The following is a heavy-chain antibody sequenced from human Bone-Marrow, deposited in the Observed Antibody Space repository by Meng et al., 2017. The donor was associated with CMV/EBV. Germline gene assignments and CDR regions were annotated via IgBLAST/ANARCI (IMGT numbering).Heavy chain of an antibody. CDR1: GYTFTGYY. CDR2: ISAYNGNT. D-gene: IGHD3-22*01. CDR3: ARDINYYDSSGYAHYYFDY. V-gene: IGHV1-18*04. Sequence: QVQLVQSGAEVKKPGASVKVSCKASGYTFTGYYMHWVRQAPGQGLEWMGWISAYNGNTNYAQKLQGRVTMTTDTSTSTAYMELRSLRSDDTAVYYCARDINYYDSSGYAHYYFDYWGQGTLVTVAS. J-gene: IGHJ4*02.